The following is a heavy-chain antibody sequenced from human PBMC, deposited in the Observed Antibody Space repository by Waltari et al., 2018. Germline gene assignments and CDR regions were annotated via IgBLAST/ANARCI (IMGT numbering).Heavy chain of an antibody. CDR1: GFSFSSYD. J-gene: IGHJ4*02. CDR3: AKDGGGQQLVE. D-gene: IGHD6-13*01. Sequence: QVQLVESGGGVVQPGGSLRLSCAASGFSFSSYDMHWVRQAPGKGVEWVAFIRFDGSSQYYADSMEGRFTISRDNSKKTLYLQMNSLRPEDTSVYYCAKDGGGQQLVEWGQGTLVTVSS. V-gene: IGHV3-30*02. CDR2: IRFDGSSQ.